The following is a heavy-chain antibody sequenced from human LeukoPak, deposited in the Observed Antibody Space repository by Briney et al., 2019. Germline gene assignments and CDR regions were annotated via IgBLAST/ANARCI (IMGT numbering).Heavy chain of an antibody. CDR2: ISSSSSYI. D-gene: IGHD5-12*01. V-gene: IGHV3-21*01. Sequence: TGGSLRLSCAASGFTFSSYSMNWVRQAPGKGLEWVSSISSSSSYIYYADSVKGRFTISRDNAKNSLYLQMNSLRAEDTAVYYCARVGSSGYDFNYWGQGTLVTVPS. CDR3: ARVGSSGYDFNY. J-gene: IGHJ4*02. CDR1: GFTFSSYS.